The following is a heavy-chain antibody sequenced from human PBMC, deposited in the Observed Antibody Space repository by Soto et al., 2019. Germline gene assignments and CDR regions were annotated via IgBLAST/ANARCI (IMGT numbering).Heavy chain of an antibody. CDR2: ISPGSRYP. J-gene: IGHJ5*02. CDR1: GFTFGDSY. Sequence: LRLSCAGSGFTFGDSYMSWICQAPGKGLEWPSYISPGSRYPAYADSVKGRFTISRDNAKRSLYLQMMSLTAEDTAIYYCVRGGGGGLFDPWGQGTMVTVSS. CDR3: VRGGGGGLFDP. D-gene: IGHD2-15*01. V-gene: IGHV3-11*06.